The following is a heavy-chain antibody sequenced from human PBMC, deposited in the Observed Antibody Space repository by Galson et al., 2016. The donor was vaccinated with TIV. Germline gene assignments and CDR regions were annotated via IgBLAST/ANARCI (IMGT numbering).Heavy chain of an antibody. CDR1: GNTLTSYY. D-gene: IGHD7-27*01. CDR2: INPSGGDT. V-gene: IGHV1-46*01. Sequence: SVKVSCKGSGNTLTSYYIHWVRQAPGQGLEWMGRINPSGGDTTYAQKFQGRVILTRDTSTSTIYMDLSSLTSDDTAVYFCGSARINWGNFDYWGQGTLVTVSS. J-gene: IGHJ4*02. CDR3: GSARINWGNFDY.